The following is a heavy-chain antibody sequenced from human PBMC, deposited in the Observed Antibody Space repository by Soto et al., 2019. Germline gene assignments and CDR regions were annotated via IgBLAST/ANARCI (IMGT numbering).Heavy chain of an antibody. CDR3: AKVLMVYAYYYYGMDV. J-gene: IGHJ6*02. CDR2: ISGSGGST. CDR1: GVTFSSYA. D-gene: IGHD2-8*01. V-gene: IGHV3-23*01. Sequence: PGGSLRLSCAASGVTFSSYAMSWVRQAPGKGLEWVSAISGSGGSTYYADSVKGRFTISRDNSKNTLYLQMNSLRAEDTAVYYCAKVLMVYAYYYYGMDVWGQGTTVTVSS.